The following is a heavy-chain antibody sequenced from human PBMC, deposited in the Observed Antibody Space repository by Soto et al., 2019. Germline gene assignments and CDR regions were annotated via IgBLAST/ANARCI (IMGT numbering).Heavy chain of an antibody. CDR2: ITISGNYI. CDR1: GFAFQTYT. Sequence: EGQLVESGGGLVKPGGSLRLSCAASGFAFQTYTMEWLRQPPGKGLEWVSSITISGNYIYYADSVKGRFTISRDNGRNSVYLQMHSLRAEDTAVYYCAKVGVLRTNFRWFDLWGQGTLVTVSS. J-gene: IGHJ5*02. D-gene: IGHD2-8*01. V-gene: IGHV3-21*01. CDR3: AKVGVLRTNFRWFDL.